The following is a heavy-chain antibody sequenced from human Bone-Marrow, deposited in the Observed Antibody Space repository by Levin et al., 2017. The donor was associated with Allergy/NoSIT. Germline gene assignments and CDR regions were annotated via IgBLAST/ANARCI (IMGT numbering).Heavy chain of an antibody. CDR1: GFTFSTYA. CDR3: ARDPNFYDSTGYYYYWYFDL. Sequence: QSGGSLRLSCTASGFTFSTYAMTWVRQAPGKGLEWVSVISASGATTYNAYSVTGRFIISRDNSKNTLYLQMNSLRAEDTAVYYCARDPNFYDSTGYYYYWYFDLWGRGTLVTVSS. J-gene: IGHJ2*01. V-gene: IGHV3-23*01. D-gene: IGHD3-22*01. CDR2: ISASGATT.